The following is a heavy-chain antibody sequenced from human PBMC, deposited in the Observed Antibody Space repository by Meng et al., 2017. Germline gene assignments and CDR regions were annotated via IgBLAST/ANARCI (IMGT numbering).Heavy chain of an antibody. Sequence: GGSLRLSCAASGFTFSSYSMNWVRQAPGKGLEWVSSISSRSSYIYYADSVKGRFTISRDNAKNSLYLQMNSLRAEDTAVYYCASLKSYDSSGYPPGFDPWGQGTLVTVSS. CDR2: ISSRSSYI. J-gene: IGHJ5*02. D-gene: IGHD3-22*01. CDR1: GFTFSSYS. CDR3: ASLKSYDSSGYPPGFDP. V-gene: IGHV3-21*01.